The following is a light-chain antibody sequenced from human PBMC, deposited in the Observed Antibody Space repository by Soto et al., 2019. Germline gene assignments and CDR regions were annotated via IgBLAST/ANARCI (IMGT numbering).Light chain of an antibody. Sequence: EVVLTQSPRSLSLSHGERATLSCRASQTFSSSYLAWYQQKPGQAPRLLIYGASRRATGIPDRFSASGSGTDFTLTISRLEPEDFAVYFCQQFGSSFITFGQGTRLEIK. J-gene: IGKJ5*01. CDR2: GAS. CDR3: QQFGSSFIT. V-gene: IGKV3-20*01. CDR1: QTFSSSY.